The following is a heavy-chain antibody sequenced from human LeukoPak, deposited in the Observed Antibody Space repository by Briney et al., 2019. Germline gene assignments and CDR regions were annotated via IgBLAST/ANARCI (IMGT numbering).Heavy chain of an antibody. J-gene: IGHJ4*02. CDR2: VYHSGSI. CDR3: VSSYGGYVLDY. CDR1: GGSISSYS. V-gene: IGHV4-59*01. D-gene: IGHD5-12*01. Sequence: PSETLSLTCTVSGGSISSYSWNWIRQSPGKGLEWIGRVYHSGSINYNPSLKSRVTISVDTSKNQFSLNLSSVTVADTAVYYCVSSYGGYVLDYWGQGTLVIVSS.